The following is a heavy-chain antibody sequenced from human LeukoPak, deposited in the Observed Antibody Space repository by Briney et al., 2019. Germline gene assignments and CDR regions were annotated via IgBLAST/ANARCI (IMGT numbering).Heavy chain of an antibody. D-gene: IGHD2-2*02. CDR2: IWYDGNHK. CDR1: GFIQSNYV. V-gene: IGHV3-33*08. Sequence: GGPLSLSCGASGFIQSNYVVQCAREAPGKGVVGVAFIWYDGNHKEYGDSVKGRFTISRDNAKNSLYLQMNSLRAEDTAVYYCARYCSGAGRYTHPLDYWGQGTLVTVSS. J-gene: IGHJ4*02. CDR3: ARYCSGAGRYTHPLDY.